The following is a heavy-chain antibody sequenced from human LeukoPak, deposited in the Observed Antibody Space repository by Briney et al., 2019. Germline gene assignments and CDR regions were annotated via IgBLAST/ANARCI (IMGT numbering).Heavy chain of an antibody. D-gene: IGHD5/OR15-5a*01. CDR2: IWYDGSNK. Sequence: GGSLRLSCAASGFTFSSYGMHWVRQAPGKGVEWVAVIWYDGSNKYYVDSVKGRFTISRDNSKNTLYLQMNSLRAEDTAVYYCAREDGRAKVYYFDYWGQGTLVTVSS. V-gene: IGHV3-33*01. CDR3: AREDGRAKVYYFDY. J-gene: IGHJ4*02. CDR1: GFTFSSYG.